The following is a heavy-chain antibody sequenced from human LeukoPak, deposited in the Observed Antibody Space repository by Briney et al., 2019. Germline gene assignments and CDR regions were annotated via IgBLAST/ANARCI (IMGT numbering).Heavy chain of an antibody. V-gene: IGHV3-48*03. CDR3: AELGITMIGGV. CDR1: GFSFSSYE. D-gene: IGHD3-10*02. Sequence: GGSLRLSCAASGFSFSSYEMNWVRQAPGKGLEWVSYISSSGSTIYYADSVKGRFTISRDNAKNSLYLQMNSLRAEDMAVYYCAELGITMIGGVWGKGTTVTISS. J-gene: IGHJ6*04. CDR2: ISSSGSTI.